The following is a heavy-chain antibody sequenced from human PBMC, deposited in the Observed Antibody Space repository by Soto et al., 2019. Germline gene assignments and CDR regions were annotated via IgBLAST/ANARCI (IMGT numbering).Heavy chain of an antibody. D-gene: IGHD1-26*01. CDR3: ARDPSIVGADGEEYDYDYGMDV. CDR1: GFTFSSYW. Sequence: EVQLVESGGGLVQPGGSLRLSCAASGFTFSSYWMSWVRQAPGKGLEWVANIKQDGSEKYYVDSVKGRFTISRDNAKNSLYLQMNSPRAGDTAVYYCARDPSIVGADGEEYDYDYGMDVWGQGTTVTVSS. CDR2: IKQDGSEK. J-gene: IGHJ6*02. V-gene: IGHV3-7*01.